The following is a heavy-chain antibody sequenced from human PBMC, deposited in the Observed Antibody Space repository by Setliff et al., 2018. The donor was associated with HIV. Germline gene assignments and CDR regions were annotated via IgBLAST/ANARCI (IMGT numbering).Heavy chain of an antibody. CDR1: GYPFDSYG. D-gene: IGHD3-22*01. J-gene: IGHJ4*02. Sequence: GASVKVSCKTSGYPFDSYGISWVRQAPGQGLEWMGWISAYIGDTKYAQRFQGRVTMTTDPSTPTAYMELRSLKSEDTAVYYCARAVGGSNYFDYSGYQDFWGQGTRDTVSS. V-gene: IGHV1-18*01. CDR2: ISAYIGDT. CDR3: ARAVGGSNYFDYSGYQDF.